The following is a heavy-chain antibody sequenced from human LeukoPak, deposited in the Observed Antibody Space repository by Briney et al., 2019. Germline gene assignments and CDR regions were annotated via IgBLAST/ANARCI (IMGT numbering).Heavy chain of an antibody. CDR3: ARVSPTVSFDY. D-gene: IGHD4-17*01. CDR2: IYHSGST. J-gene: IGHJ4*02. Sequence: SETLSLTCAVSGGSISSGGYSWSWIRQPPGKGLEWVGYIYHSGSTYYNPSLKSRVTISVDRSKNQFSLKLSSVTAADTAVYYCARVSPTVSFDYWGQGTLVTVSS. V-gene: IGHV4-30-2*01. CDR1: GGSISSGGYS.